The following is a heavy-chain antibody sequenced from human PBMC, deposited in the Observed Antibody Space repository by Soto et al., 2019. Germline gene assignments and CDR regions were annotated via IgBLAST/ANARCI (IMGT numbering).Heavy chain of an antibody. V-gene: IGHV3-23*01. Sequence: QAGGSLRLSCAASGFTFSSYAMDWVRQVPGKGLEWVSAISGTGGSTYYADSVKGRFTISRDSSQNTLYLQMNSLRAEDTAVYYCAKETDSGRYVIAYWGQGTQVPVSA. D-gene: IGHD1-26*01. J-gene: IGHJ4*02. CDR1: GFTFSSYA. CDR3: AKETDSGRYVIAY. CDR2: ISGTGGST.